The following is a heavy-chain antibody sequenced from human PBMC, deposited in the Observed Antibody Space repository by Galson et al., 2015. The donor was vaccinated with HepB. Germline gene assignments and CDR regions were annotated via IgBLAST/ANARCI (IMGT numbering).Heavy chain of an antibody. CDR2: ISPNSGGT. D-gene: IGHD1-26*01. Sequence: SVKVSCKASGYTFTGYYMHWVRQAPGQGLEWMGWISPNSGGTKYAQKFQGRVTMTRDTSISTAYMELSRLRSDDTAVYYCARAEEDVYRGRSHWFDPWGQGTLVTVSS. CDR3: ARAEEDVYRGRSHWFDP. CDR1: GYTFTGYY. J-gene: IGHJ5*02. V-gene: IGHV1-2*02.